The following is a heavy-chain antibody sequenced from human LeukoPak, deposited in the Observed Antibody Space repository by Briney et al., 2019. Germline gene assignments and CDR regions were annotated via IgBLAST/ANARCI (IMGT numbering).Heavy chain of an antibody. CDR1: GGSISSYY. CDR2: IYYSGST. J-gene: IGHJ4*02. D-gene: IGHD3-22*01. CDR3: ARVEPYDSSGYPHFDY. V-gene: IGHV4-59*01. Sequence: SETLSLTRTVSGGSISSYYWSWIRQPPGKGLEWIGYIYYSGSTNYNPSLKSRVTISVDTSKNQFSLKLSSVTAADTAVYYCARVEPYDSSGYPHFDYWGQGTLVTVSS.